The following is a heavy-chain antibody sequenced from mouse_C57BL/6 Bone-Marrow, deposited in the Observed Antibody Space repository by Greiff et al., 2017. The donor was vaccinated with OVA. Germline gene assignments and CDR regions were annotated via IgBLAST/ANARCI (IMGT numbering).Heavy chain of an antibody. D-gene: IGHD2-1*01. Sequence: EVKLMESGGDLVKPGGSLKLSCAASGFTFSSYGMSWVRQTPDKRLEWVATISSGGSYTYYPDSVKGRFTISRDNAKNTLYLQMSSLKSEDTAMYYCARRVYYGNSYYFDYWGQGTTLTVSS. CDR1: GFTFSSYG. CDR2: ISSGGSYT. V-gene: IGHV5-6*02. J-gene: IGHJ2*01. CDR3: ARRVYYGNSYYFDY.